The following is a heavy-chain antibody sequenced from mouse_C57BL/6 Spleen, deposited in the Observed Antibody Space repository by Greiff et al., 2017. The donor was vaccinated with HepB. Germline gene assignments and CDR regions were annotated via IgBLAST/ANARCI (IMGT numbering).Heavy chain of an antibody. CDR3: TKGGYYRYFDV. V-gene: IGHV14-4*01. D-gene: IGHD1-1*02. CDR2: LDPENGDT. CDR1: GFNIKDDY. Sequence: EVQLQQSGAELVRPGASVKLSCTASGFNIKDDYMHWVKQRPEQGLEWIGWLDPENGDTEYASKFQGKATITADTSSNTAYLQLSSLTSEDTAVYYCTKGGYYRYFDVWGTGTTVTVSS. J-gene: IGHJ1*03.